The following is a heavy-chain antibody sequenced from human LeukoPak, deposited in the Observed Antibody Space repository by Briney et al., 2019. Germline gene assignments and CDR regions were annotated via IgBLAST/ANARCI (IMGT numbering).Heavy chain of an antibody. CDR3: AAFLAGSDC. J-gene: IGHJ4*02. CDR1: GFTFDDYA. CDR2: ISWNSGSI. V-gene: IGHV3-9*01. D-gene: IGHD6-19*01. Sequence: SLRLSCAASGFTFDDYAMHWVRQAPGKGLEWVSGISWNSGSIGYADSVKGRFTISRDNAKNTPYLQMNSLRAEDTAVYYCAAFLAGSDCWGQGTLVTVSS.